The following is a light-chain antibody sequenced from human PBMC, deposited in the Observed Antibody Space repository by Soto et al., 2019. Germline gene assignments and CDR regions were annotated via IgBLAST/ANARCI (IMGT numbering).Light chain of an antibody. CDR1: MSISSS. CDR2: DAS. V-gene: IGKV1-39*01. J-gene: IGKJ3*01. CDR3: QQSYSTLGT. Sequence: DIQMAQCPSSMSASXGDRVTIPCRARMSISSSLNRYQQTPGTAPKLXXSDASSLQSGGPSRFSGSGSVTDFTRTISSLQPEDFATYYGQQSYSTLGTFGPGTKVHIK.